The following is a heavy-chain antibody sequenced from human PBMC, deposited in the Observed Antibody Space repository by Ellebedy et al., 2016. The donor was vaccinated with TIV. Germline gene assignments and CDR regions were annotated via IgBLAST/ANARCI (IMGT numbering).Heavy chain of an antibody. CDR2: INQDGGEK. Sequence: GESLKISCAASGFTFSSYAMSWVRQGPGKGLEWVANINQDGGEKNYVDSVRGRFTISKDNAKNSLYLQMNSLRAEDTAVYYCARLAGATCQCAFDIWGQGTMVTVSS. J-gene: IGHJ3*02. CDR3: ARLAGATCQCAFDI. D-gene: IGHD2-15*01. V-gene: IGHV3-7*01. CDR1: GFTFSSYA.